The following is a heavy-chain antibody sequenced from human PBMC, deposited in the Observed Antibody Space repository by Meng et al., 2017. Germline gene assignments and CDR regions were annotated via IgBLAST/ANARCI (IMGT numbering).Heavy chain of an antibody. J-gene: IGHJ5*02. V-gene: IGHV3-33*01. Sequence: GGSLRLSCAASGFTFSSYAMHGVRQAPGKGREWVAVIWYDGSNKYYADSVKGRFTISRDNYKNTLYLQMNSLRAEDTAVYYCARERRAANNWFDPWGQGNLVTVSS. D-gene: IGHD2-15*01. CDR3: ARERRAANNWFDP. CDR2: IWYDGSNK. CDR1: GFTFSSYA.